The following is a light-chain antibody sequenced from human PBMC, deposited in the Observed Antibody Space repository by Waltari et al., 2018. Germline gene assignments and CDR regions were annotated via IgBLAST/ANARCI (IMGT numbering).Light chain of an antibody. Sequence: DIQMTQSPSSLSASVGGRVTITCRASQSIGTYLNWYQHKPGRAPELLIYAASTLQGGVPSRFSGSGSETHFTLAISSLQREDFATYYCQQSYTTPRTFGQGTKVEIK. CDR1: QSIGTY. CDR3: QQSYTTPRT. V-gene: IGKV1-39*01. CDR2: AAS. J-gene: IGKJ1*01.